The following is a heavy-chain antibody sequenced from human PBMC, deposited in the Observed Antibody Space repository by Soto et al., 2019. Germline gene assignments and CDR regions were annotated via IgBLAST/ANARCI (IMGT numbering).Heavy chain of an antibody. J-gene: IGHJ5*02. Sequence: QVQLVQSGAEGKKPGASVKLSCKASGYTFTSYDINWVRQATGQGLEWMGWMNPNSGNTGYAQKFQGRVTMTKNTSISTGDMELSSLRSEDTAVYHCARGHGSSWHGGDWFDPWGQGTPVIVSS. D-gene: IGHD6-13*01. CDR1: GYTFTSYD. CDR3: ARGHGSSWHGGDWFDP. V-gene: IGHV1-8*01. CDR2: MNPNSGNT.